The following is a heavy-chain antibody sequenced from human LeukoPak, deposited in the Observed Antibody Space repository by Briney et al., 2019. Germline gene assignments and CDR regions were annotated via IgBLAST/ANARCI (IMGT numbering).Heavy chain of an antibody. CDR3: ARETKLLWFGELYSNQYNWFDP. V-gene: IGHV4-39*07. D-gene: IGHD3-10*01. CDR1: GGSISTSNYY. CDR2: IFYSGST. J-gene: IGHJ5*02. Sequence: SETLSLTCTVSGGSISTSNYYWGWIRQPPGKGLEWIGNIFYSGSTYYSPSLRSRVTISLDTSRNQFSLKLSSVTAADTAVYYCARETKLLWFGELYSNQYNWFDPWGQGTLVTVSS.